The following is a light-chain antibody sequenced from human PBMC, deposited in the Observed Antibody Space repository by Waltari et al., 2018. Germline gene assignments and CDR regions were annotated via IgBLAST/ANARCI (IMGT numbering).Light chain of an antibody. CDR1: QSISHW. CDR3: QRYDDYPPT. Sequence: DIQMTNSPSTLSASVGDRVTITCRASQSISHWLAWYQQKPGKAPKLLISKASSLEKEVPSRFSGSGSGTEFTLTITNLQPDDFATFYCQRYDDYPPTFGGGTKVEIK. CDR2: KAS. J-gene: IGKJ4*01. V-gene: IGKV1-5*03.